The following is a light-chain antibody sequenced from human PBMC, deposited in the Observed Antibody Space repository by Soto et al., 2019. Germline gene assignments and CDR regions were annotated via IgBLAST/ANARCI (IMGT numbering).Light chain of an antibody. CDR2: DAS. CDR3: QQYDNYPLT. Sequence: DIQMTQSPFTLSASLGDRVTIXXRASQSINNWLAWYQQKPGKAPKLXIYDASNLESGVPSRFSGSAAGTEFTLTISSLQPDAFATYSCQQYDNYPLTFGEGTNVDI. J-gene: IGKJ4*01. CDR1: QSINNW. V-gene: IGKV1-5*01.